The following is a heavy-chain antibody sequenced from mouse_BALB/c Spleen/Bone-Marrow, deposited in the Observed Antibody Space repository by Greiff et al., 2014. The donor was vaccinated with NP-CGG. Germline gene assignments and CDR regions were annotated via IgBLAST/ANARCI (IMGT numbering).Heavy chain of an antibody. V-gene: IGHV5-9-2*01. CDR1: GFTFNNYG. CDR2: ISGGGSYT. D-gene: IGHD2-4*01. CDR3: ARHAYYDQTEVSFVY. Sequence: EVYLVESGGGLVKSGGSLKLSCAASGFTFNNYGMSWVRQTPEKRLEWVATISGGGSYTFYPDSVKGRFTISRDNAKNDLYLQLSSLRSEDTALYYCARHAYYDQTEVSFVYWGQGTLVTVSA. J-gene: IGHJ3*01.